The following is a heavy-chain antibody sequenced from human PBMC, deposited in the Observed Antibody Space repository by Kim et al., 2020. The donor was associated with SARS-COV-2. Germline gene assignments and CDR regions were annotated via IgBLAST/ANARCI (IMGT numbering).Heavy chain of an antibody. CDR1: GFTFSDYY. V-gene: IGHV3-11*01. CDR2: IGSSGSSI. Sequence: GGSLRLSCAASGFTFSDYYMSWVRQAPGKGLEWVSYIGSSGSSIYYADSVKGRFTISRDNANNSLYLQMNSLRAEDAALYYCARTYMPGHYYGKDDCGLG. D-gene: IGHD2-2*01. J-gene: IGHJ6*02. CDR3: ARTYMPGHYYGKDD.